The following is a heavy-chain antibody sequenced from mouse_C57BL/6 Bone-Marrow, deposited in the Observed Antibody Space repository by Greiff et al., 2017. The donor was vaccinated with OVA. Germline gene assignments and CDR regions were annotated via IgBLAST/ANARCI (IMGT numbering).Heavy chain of an antibody. CDR3: ARRNYGTLNWYFDV. CDR2: ISNLAYSI. J-gene: IGHJ1*03. V-gene: IGHV5-15*01. D-gene: IGHD1-1*01. CDR1: GFTFSDYG. Sequence: EVQGVESGGGLVQPGGSLKLSCAASGFTFSDYGMAWVRQAPRKGPEWVAFISNLAYSIYYADTVTGRFTISRENAKNTLYLEMSSLRSEDTAMYYCARRNYGTLNWYFDVWGTGTTVTVSS.